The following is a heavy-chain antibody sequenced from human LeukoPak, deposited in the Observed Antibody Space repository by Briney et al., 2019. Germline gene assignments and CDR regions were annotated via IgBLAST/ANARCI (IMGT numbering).Heavy chain of an antibody. CDR3: ARGRGRWLRFLYYFDY. CDR2: IYYSGST. V-gene: IGHV4-59*01. CDR1: GGSISSYY. Sequence: ASETLSLTCTVSGGSISSYYWSWIRQPPGKGLEWIGYIYYSGSTNYNPSLKSRVTTSVDTSKNQFSLKLSSVTAADTAVYYCARGRGRWLRFLYYFDYWGQGTLVTVSS. D-gene: IGHD5-12*01. J-gene: IGHJ4*02.